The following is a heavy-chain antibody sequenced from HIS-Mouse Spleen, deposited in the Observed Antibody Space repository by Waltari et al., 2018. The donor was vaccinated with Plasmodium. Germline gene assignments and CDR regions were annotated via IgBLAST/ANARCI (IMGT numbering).Heavy chain of an antibody. CDR3: ARVGDFWSGYCNDY. V-gene: IGHV3-74*01. D-gene: IGHD3-3*01. J-gene: IGHJ4*02. CDR1: GFTFSSYW. CDR2: INSDGSST. Sequence: EVQLVESGGGLVQPGGSLRLSCAASGFTFSSYWMHWVRQAPGKGLVWVSRINSDGSSTSYADSVKGRFTISRDNAKNTLYLQMNSLRAEDMAVYYCARVGDFWSGYCNDYWGQGTLVTVSS.